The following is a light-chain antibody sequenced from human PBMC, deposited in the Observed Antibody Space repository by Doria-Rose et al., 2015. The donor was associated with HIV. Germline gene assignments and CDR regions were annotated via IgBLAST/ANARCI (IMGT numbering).Light chain of an antibody. CDR3: QSYDSSLSGHV. CDR1: SSNIGAGYD. J-gene: IGLJ1*01. V-gene: IGLV1-40*01. Sequence: PGQRVTISCTGSSSNIGAGYDVHWYQQLPGTAPKLLIYGNINRPSGVPDRISGSKSGTSASLAITGLQAEDEADYYCQSYDSSLSGHVFGTGTKVTVL. CDR2: GNI.